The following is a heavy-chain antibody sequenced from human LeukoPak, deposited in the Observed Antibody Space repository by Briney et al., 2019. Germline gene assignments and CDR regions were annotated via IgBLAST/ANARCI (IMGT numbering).Heavy chain of an antibody. D-gene: IGHD2-15*01. CDR1: GFTFNTYT. V-gene: IGHV3-21*01. CDR2: ISSSSSYI. CDR3: ARDQGVHCGGSCTAFDI. Sequence: KTGGSLRLSCAASGFTFNTYTLNWVRQAPGKGLEWVSSISSSSSYIYYSDSVKGRFTISRDNAKNSLYLQMNSLRAEDTAVYYCARDQGVHCGGSCTAFDIWGQGTMVTVSS. J-gene: IGHJ3*02.